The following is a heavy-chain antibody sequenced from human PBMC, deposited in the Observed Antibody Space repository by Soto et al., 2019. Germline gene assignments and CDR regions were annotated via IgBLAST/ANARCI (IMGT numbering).Heavy chain of an antibody. D-gene: IGHD6-19*01. CDR3: ARDGGDIAVAGRFDY. CDR2: ISYDGSNK. CDR1: GFTFSSYA. V-gene: IGHV3-30-3*01. J-gene: IGHJ4*02. Sequence: QVQLVESGGGVVQPGRSLRLSCAASGFTFSSYAMHWVRQAPGKGLEWVAVISYDGSNKYYADSVKGRFTISRDNSKNALYLQMNSLRAEDTAVYYCARDGGDIAVAGRFDYWGQGTLVTVSS.